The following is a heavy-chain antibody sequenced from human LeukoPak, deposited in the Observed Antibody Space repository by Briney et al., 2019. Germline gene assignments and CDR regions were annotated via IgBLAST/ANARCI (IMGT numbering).Heavy chain of an antibody. V-gene: IGHV3-23*01. J-gene: IGHJ4*02. CDR1: GFTFSTYA. D-gene: IGHD2-8*01. Sequence: GGSLRLSCAASGFTFSTYAMTWVRQAPGKGLEWVSVISGGAGSTYYADSVKGRFTISRDNSKNTLYLQMNSLRAEDTAVHYCAKRRDGVCYDYWGQGTLVTVSS. CDR3: AKRRDGVCYDY. CDR2: ISGGAGST.